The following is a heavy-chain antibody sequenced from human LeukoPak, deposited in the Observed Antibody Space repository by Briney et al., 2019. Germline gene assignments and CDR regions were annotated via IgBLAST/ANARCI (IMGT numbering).Heavy chain of an antibody. CDR3: AAEFLVTGGDY. CDR1: GFTFTSSA. J-gene: IGHJ4*02. CDR2: IVVGSGNT. V-gene: IGHV1-58*02. D-gene: IGHD2-21*02. Sequence: SVKVSCKASGFTFTSSAMQWVRQARGQRLEWIGWIVVGSGNTNYAQKFQARVTITRDMSTSTAYMELSNLRSEDTAVYYCAAEFLVTGGDYWGQGTLVTVSS.